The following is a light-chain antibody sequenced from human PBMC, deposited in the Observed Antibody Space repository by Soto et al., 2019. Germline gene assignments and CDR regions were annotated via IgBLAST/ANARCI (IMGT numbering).Light chain of an antibody. Sequence: DIQMTQSPSTLSASVGDRVTITCRASESISYWLAWYQQKPGKAPKFLIYDASSLKSGVPSRFSGSGSGTEFTLTISSLQPDDFATYYCQQYNGLSYTFGQGTKLAI. CDR1: ESISYW. CDR2: DAS. CDR3: QQYNGLSYT. V-gene: IGKV1-5*01. J-gene: IGKJ2*01.